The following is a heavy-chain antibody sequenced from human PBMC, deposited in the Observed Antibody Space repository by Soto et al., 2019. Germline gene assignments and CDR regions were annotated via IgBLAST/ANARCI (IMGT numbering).Heavy chain of an antibody. J-gene: IGHJ5*01. CDR1: GGSISSYY. V-gene: IGHV4-59*01. CDR3: ASMIGDPVLSFDS. CDR2: IFYSGST. D-gene: IGHD3-10*02. Sequence: PSETLSLTCTVYGGSISSYYWSWIRQPPGKGLEWIGFIFYSGSTSYNPSLKSRVTISIDTSEYQFFLKLNSVTSADTAVYYCASMIGDPVLSFDSWGQGTLVTVS.